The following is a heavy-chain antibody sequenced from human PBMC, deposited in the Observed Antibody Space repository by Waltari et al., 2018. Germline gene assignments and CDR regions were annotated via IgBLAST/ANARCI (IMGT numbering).Heavy chain of an antibody. V-gene: IGHV3-74*01. D-gene: IGHD3-3*01. J-gene: IGHJ4*02. Sequence: EVHLVESGGGLVQPGGSLRLSCAASGFTFSNFWMHWVRQTPGKGLVGVARITGDGSSTTFADFVQGRFTISRDNAKNTLYLQMNSLKAEDTAVYYCTRDWRYMAFDYWGQGTLVTVSS. CDR1: GFTFSNFW. CDR3: TRDWRYMAFDY. CDR2: ITGDGSST.